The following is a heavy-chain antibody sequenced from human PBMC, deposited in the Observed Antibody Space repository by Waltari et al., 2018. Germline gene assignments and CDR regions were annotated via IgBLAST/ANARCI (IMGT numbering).Heavy chain of an antibody. CDR3: ARDRGRGLYLDS. CDR1: GYHMNTSDC. Sequence: QSQLQKSGRGLVTASGTLSLTCALTGYHMNTSDCWIWVRQPTGKGLEWIGQVRGDGSTNYNPSVASRVTISLDTSTNQYSLRVTSATAADTAVYYCARDRGRGLYLDSWGQGILVTVTS. V-gene: IGHV4-4*02. J-gene: IGHJ4*02. CDR2: VRGDGST. D-gene: IGHD2-15*01.